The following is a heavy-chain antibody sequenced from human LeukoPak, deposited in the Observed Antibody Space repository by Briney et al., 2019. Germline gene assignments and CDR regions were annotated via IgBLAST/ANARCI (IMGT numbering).Heavy chain of an antibody. CDR2: VSNSGGTT. J-gene: IGHJ6*02. V-gene: IGHV3-23*01. CDR1: GFTFSSYA. D-gene: IGHD5-18*01. CDR3: ARDEVDTAMVGYYYYGMDA. Sequence: PGGSLRLSCAASGFTFSSYAMSWVRQAPEKGLERVSVVSNSGGTTHYADSVKGRFTISRDNSKNTLYLQMNSLRAEDTAVYYCARDEVDTAMVGYYYYGMDAWGQGTTVTVSS.